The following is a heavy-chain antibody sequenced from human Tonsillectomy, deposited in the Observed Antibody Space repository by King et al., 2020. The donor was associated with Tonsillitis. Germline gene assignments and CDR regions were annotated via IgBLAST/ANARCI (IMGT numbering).Heavy chain of an antibody. D-gene: IGHD1-14*01. Sequence: QLQESGPGLVKPSETLSLTCAVSGYIIATGFYCGWIRQPPGKGLEWIGTVYHSGKSYYNPFLRSRVSMSVDTSKNQCSLNLTSVTVADTAVYYCARENQGNRGLTWFEPWGQGTLVTVSA. CDR3: ARENQGNRGLTWFEP. V-gene: IGHV4-38-2*02. CDR2: VYHSGKS. J-gene: IGHJ5*02. CDR1: GYIIATGFY.